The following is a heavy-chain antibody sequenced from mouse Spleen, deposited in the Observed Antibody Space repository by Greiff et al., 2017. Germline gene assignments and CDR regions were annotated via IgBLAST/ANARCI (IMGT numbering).Heavy chain of an antibody. D-gene: IGHD1-1*01. J-gene: IGHJ4*01. CDR3: ARYGSSPYYYAMDY. CDR2: IWSDGST. CDR1: GFSLTSYG. Sequence: VKLVESGPGLVAPSQSLSITCTVSGFSLTSYGVHWVRQPPGKGLEWLVVIWSDGSTTYNSALKSRLSISKDNSKSQVFLKMNSLQTDDTAMYYCARYGSSPYYYAMDYWGQGTSVTVSS. V-gene: IGHV2-6*02.